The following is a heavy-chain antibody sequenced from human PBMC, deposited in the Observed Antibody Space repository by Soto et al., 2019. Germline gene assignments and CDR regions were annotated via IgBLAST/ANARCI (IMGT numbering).Heavy chain of an antibody. D-gene: IGHD2-15*01. V-gene: IGHV3-48*02. CDR2: ISSSSATI. CDR3: VRDSPYCSALFEGFDS. CDR1: GFTFSSYS. Sequence: PGGSLRLSCEGSGFTFSSYSMNWVRQTPGKGLEWVSYISSSSATIYYADSVKGRFTISRDNAKKSLYLQMNSLRDEDTAVYFCVRDSPYCSALFEGFDSWGQGTLVTVSS. J-gene: IGHJ4*02.